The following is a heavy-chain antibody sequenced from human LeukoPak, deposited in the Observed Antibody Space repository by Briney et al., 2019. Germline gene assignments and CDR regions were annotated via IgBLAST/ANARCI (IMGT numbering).Heavy chain of an antibody. CDR3: AKDGIVVSYFDY. CDR2: ISSSSSLI. Sequence: GGSLRLSCAASGFTFSNYGMNWVRQAPGKGLEWISYISSSSSLIYYADSVKGRFTISRDNSKNTLYLQMNSLRAEDTAMYYCAKDGIVVSYFDYWGQGTLVTVSS. V-gene: IGHV3-48*01. CDR1: GFTFSNYG. J-gene: IGHJ4*02. D-gene: IGHD3-22*01.